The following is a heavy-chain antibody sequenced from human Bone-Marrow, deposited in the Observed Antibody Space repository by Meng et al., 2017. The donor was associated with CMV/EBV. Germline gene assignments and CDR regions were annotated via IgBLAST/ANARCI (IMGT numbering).Heavy chain of an antibody. V-gene: IGHV3-21*01. Sequence: GGSLRLSCAASGFTFSSYSMNWVRQAPGKGLEWVSSISSSSSYIYYADSVKGRFTISRDNAKNSLYLQMNSLRAEDTAVYYCARDKVAAAGYYFDNWGQGNRVNGAS. J-gene: IGHJ4*02. D-gene: IGHD6-13*01. CDR2: ISSSSSYI. CDR1: GFTFSSYS. CDR3: ARDKVAAAGYYFDN.